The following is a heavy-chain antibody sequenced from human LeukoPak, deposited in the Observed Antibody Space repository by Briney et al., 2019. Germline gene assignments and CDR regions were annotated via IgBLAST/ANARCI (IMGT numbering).Heavy chain of an antibody. J-gene: IGHJ4*02. Sequence: PSQTLSLTCTVSSVSINNYYWSWVRQSPGRELEWIGYIHNSGTTNYSPSLRSRVSMSVDTSKNQFSLKLSSVTAADTAMYYCARGWNYFDFWGQGTLVTVSS. CDR1: SVSINNYY. V-gene: IGHV4-59*01. CDR2: IHNSGTT. CDR3: ARGWNYFDF. D-gene: IGHD5-24*01.